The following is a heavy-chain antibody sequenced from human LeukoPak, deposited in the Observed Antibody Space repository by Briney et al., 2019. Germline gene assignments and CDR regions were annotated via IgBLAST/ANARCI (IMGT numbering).Heavy chain of an antibody. D-gene: IGHD3-10*01. CDR1: GFTFSTYA. J-gene: IGHJ4*02. CDR3: AKRGVVIRVFLVGFHKEAYYFDS. Sequence: GGSLRLSRGASGFTFSTYAMSWVRQAPGKGLEWVSAISDSGASTYYADSVQGRFTISRDNPKNTLYLQMNSLRAEDTAVYFCAKRGVVIRVFLVGFHKEAYYFDSWGQGALVTVSS. V-gene: IGHV3-23*01. CDR2: ISDSGAST.